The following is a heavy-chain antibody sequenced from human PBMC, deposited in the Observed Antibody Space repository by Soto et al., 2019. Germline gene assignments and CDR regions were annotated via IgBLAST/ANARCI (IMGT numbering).Heavy chain of an antibody. CDR3: ARSSSSGPPFGP. Sequence: ASVKVSCKXSGYTFTSYYMHWVRQAPGQGLEWMGIINPSGGSTSYAQKFQGRVTMTRDTSTSTVYMELSSLRSEDTAVYYGARSSSSGPPFGPWGQGTLVTVSS. D-gene: IGHD3-22*01. J-gene: IGHJ5*02. V-gene: IGHV1-46*01. CDR1: GYTFTSYY. CDR2: INPSGGST.